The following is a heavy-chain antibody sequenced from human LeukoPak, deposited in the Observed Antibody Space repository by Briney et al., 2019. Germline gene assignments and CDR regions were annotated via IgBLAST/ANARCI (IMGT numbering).Heavy chain of an antibody. V-gene: IGHV4-34*01. J-gene: IGHJ4*02. CDR2: INHSGST. CDR3: ARGRGYYDSSGYFHFDY. Sequence: PSETLSLTCAVYGGSFSGYYWSWIRQPPGKGLEWIGEINHSGSTNYNPSLKSRVTISVDTSKNQFSLKLSSVTAADTAVYYCARGRGYYDSSGYFHFDYWAQGTLVTVSS. CDR1: GGSFSGYY. D-gene: IGHD3-22*01.